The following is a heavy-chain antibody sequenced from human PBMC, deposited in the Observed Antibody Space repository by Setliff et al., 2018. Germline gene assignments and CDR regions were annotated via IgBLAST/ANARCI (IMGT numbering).Heavy chain of an antibody. CDR3: ARALPLGFRSALIP. V-gene: IGHV4-34*01. D-gene: IGHD3-16*02. CDR1: GGSFSGYY. J-gene: IGHJ5*02. CDR2: IYYSGST. Sequence: ETLSLTCAVYGGSFSGYYWSWIRQPPGKGLEWIGSIYYSGSTYYNPSLKSRVTISVDTSKNQFSLKLSSATAADTAVYYCARALPLGFRSALIPWGQGTLVTVSS.